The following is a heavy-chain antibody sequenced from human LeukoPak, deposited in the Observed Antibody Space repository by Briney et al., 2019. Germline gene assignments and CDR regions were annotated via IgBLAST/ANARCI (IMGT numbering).Heavy chain of an antibody. D-gene: IGHD6-13*01. Sequence: GGSLRLSCAASGFTFSSYAMHWVRQAPGKGLEWVAVISYDGSNKYYADSVKGRFTISRDNSKNTLYLQMNSLRAEDTAVYYCAKVEYTTSWYGVGSLDYWGQGTLVTVSS. CDR2: ISYDGSNK. J-gene: IGHJ4*02. CDR1: GFTFSSYA. V-gene: IGHV3-30-3*01. CDR3: AKVEYTTSWYGVGSLDY.